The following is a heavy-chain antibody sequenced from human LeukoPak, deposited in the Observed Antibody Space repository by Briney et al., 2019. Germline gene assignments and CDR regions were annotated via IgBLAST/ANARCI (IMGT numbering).Heavy chain of an antibody. Sequence: PSETLSLTCTVSAGSISNYSSSWIRPPPGKGLEWIGYIYYSGRPNYNTSPKSRVTLSVDTSKNQFSLKLSSVTAADTAVYYCARLDSSGWGYFDYWGQGTLVTVSS. V-gene: IGHV4-59*01. CDR3: ARLDSSGWGYFDY. CDR1: AGSISNYS. D-gene: IGHD6-19*01. CDR2: IYYSGRP. J-gene: IGHJ4*02.